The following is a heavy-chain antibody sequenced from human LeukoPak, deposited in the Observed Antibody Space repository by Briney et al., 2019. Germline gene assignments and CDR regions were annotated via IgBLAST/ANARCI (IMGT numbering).Heavy chain of an antibody. CDR1: GGSVSSGSYY. CDR3: ARTTPYYFDH. Sequence: PSETLSLTCTVSGGSVSSGSYYWSWIRQPPGKGLEWIGYIYYSGSTNYNPSLKSRVTISVDTSKNQFSLKLSSVTAADTAVYYCARTTPYYFDHWGQGTLVTVSS. J-gene: IGHJ4*02. V-gene: IGHV4-61*01. CDR2: IYYSGST. D-gene: IGHD4-11*01.